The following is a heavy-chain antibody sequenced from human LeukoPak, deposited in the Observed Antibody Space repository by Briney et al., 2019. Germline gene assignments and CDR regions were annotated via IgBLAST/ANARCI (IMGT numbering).Heavy chain of an antibody. V-gene: IGHV4-59*11. CDR3: ARVRSRTFDY. CDR1: GGSISSHY. J-gene: IGHJ4*02. Sequence: PSETLSLTCTVSGGSISSHYWGWIRQPPGKGLEWIGYIYYSGSTNYNPSLKSRVTISVDTSKNQFSLKLSSVTAADTAVYYCARVRSRTFDYWGQGTLVTVSS. CDR2: IYYSGST. D-gene: IGHD1-7*01.